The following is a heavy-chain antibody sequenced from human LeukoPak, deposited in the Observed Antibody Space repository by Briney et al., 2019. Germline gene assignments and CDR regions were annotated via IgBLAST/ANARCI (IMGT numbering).Heavy chain of an antibody. CDR1: GFTVSSNY. D-gene: IGHD6-19*01. CDR2: IYGAGTT. V-gene: IGHV3-66*01. J-gene: IGHJ4*02. Sequence: GGSLRLSCAASGFTVSSNYMGWVRQAPGKGLEWVSIIYGAGTTNYADSVKGRFTISRDSSTNTLYLQMNSLRAGDTAVYFCAKILSDTNGWYHFDYWGQGALVTVSS. CDR3: AKILSDTNGWYHFDY.